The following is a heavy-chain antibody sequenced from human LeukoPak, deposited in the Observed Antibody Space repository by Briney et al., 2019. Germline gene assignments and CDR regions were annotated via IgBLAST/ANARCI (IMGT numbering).Heavy chain of an antibody. Sequence: SETLSLTCTVSGGSISSSSYYWGWIRQPPGKGLEWIGSIYYSGSTYYNPSLKSRVTMSVDTSKNQFSLKLSSVTAADTAVYYCARAYDILTGPTTTLFDYWGQGTLVTVSS. V-gene: IGHV4-39*07. CDR1: GGSISSSSYY. CDR3: ARAYDILTGPTTTLFDY. J-gene: IGHJ4*02. D-gene: IGHD3-9*01. CDR2: IYYSGST.